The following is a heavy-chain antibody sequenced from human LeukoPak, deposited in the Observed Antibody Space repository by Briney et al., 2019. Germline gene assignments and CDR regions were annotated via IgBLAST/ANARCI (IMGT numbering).Heavy chain of an antibody. Sequence: ASXXVSCKASGYTFTGYYMHWVRQAPGQGLEWMGRINPNSGGTNYAQKFQGRVTMTRDTSISAAYMELSRLRSDDTAVYYCARGPGSSGYYWGQGTLVTVSS. CDR1: GYTFTGYY. D-gene: IGHD3-22*01. J-gene: IGHJ4*02. CDR3: ARGPGSSGYY. CDR2: INPNSGGT. V-gene: IGHV1-2*06.